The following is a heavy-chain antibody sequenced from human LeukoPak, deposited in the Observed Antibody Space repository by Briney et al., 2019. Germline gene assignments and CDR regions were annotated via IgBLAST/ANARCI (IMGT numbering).Heavy chain of an antibody. J-gene: IGHJ1*01. Sequence: SETLSLTCTVSGGSISSYYWSWIRQPPGKGLEWIGDIYYSGSTNYNPSLKSRVTISVDTSKNQFSLKLSSVTAADTAVYYCARSEGSGWYVGSEYFQHWGQGTLVTVSS. CDR3: ARSEGSGWYVGSEYFQH. V-gene: IGHV4-59*08. D-gene: IGHD6-19*01. CDR1: GGSISSYY. CDR2: IYYSGST.